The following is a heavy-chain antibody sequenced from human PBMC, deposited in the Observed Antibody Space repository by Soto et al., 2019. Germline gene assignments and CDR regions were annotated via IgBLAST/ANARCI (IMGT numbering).Heavy chain of an antibody. Sequence: QVQLVESGGGVIQPGKSLRLSCSASGCAFSTYGMHWVRQAPGKGLEWVAVIWGDGSRQFYGDSVKGRFTISRDNTKNTLYVQRNSLRVDDTAVYYGVGGSGYWGLSDYWGQGTLVSVSS. J-gene: IGHJ4*02. CDR1: GCAFSTYG. CDR3: VGGSGYWGLSDY. V-gene: IGHV3-33*08. CDR2: IWGDGSRQ. D-gene: IGHD3-22*01.